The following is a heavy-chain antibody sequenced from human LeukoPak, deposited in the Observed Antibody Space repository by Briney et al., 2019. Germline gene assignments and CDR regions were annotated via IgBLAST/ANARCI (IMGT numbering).Heavy chain of an antibody. CDR1: GGSFSGYY. D-gene: IGHD3-22*01. V-gene: IGHV4-34*10. Sequence: SETLSVTCAVYGGSFSGYYWSWIRQPPGKGLEWIGYIYYRGSTYYNPSLKSRVTMSVDTSKNQFSLKLSSVTAVDTAVYYCARTGYDSSGYYPDWGQGTLVTVSS. CDR2: IYYRGST. J-gene: IGHJ4*02. CDR3: ARTGYDSSGYYPD.